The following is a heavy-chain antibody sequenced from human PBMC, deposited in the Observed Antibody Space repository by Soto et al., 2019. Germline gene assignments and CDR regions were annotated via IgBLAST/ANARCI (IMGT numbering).Heavy chain of an antibody. CDR2: FSWNSGSI. CDR3: AKGSGITMVRGVIDY. CDR1: GFTFDDYA. V-gene: IGHV3-9*01. Sequence: GGSLRLSCAASGFTFDDYAMHWVRQAPGKGLEWVSGFSWNSGSIGYADSVKGRFTISRDNAKNSLYLQMNSLRAEDTALYYCAKGSGITMVRGVIDYWGQGTLVTDSS. D-gene: IGHD3-10*01. J-gene: IGHJ4*02.